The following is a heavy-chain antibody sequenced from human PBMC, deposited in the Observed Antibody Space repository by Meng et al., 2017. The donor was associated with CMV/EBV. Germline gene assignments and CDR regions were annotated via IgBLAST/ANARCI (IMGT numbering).Heavy chain of an antibody. CDR2: MYCDDDE. CDR1: GVSVRYSGVG. CDR3: SRLYDRSGYYGGNFDY. J-gene: IGHJ4*02. Sequence: TLKESLQPCPQPTQTLGPLSTISGVSVRYSGVGVGWIRQPPGKALEWLSLMYCDDDESYSPSLKSRRSITKDASKSQVVLTMTNMDPVDTDTDVCSRLYDRSGYYGGNFDYWGQGTLVTVSS. V-gene: IGHV2-5*02. D-gene: IGHD3-22*01.